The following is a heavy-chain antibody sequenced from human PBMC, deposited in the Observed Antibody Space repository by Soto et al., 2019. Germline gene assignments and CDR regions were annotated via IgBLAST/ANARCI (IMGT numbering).Heavy chain of an antibody. CDR1: GFTFNTFG. CDR3: VRDAGSGSPGDFDY. CDR2: IWFDGNNE. J-gene: IGHJ4*02. Sequence: QVQLVESGGGVVKPGRSLRLSCAASGFTFNTFGMHWVRQAPGKGLEWVAVIWFDGNNEYYVGSVKGRFTISRDNSKNTLYLQMNSLRPEDTALYYCVRDAGSGSPGDFDYWGQGTLVTVSS. D-gene: IGHD3-10*01. V-gene: IGHV3-33*01.